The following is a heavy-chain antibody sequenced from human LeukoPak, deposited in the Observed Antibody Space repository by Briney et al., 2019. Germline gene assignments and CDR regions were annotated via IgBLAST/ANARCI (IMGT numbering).Heavy chain of an antibody. CDR1: GGSISSCTYS. D-gene: IGHD3-16*01. V-gene: IGHV4-39*07. CDR3: ARDWIRYAY. J-gene: IGHJ4*02. Sequence: PSETLSLTCSVSGGSISSCTYSWGWIRQPPGKGLEWIGSFSCSGSTYYNPSLKSRVTISVDTSKSQFSLYMDSVTAADTAVYYCARDWIRYAYWGQGTLVTVSS. CDR2: FSCSGST.